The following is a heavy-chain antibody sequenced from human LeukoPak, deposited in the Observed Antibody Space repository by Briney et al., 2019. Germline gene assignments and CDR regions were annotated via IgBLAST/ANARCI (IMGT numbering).Heavy chain of an antibody. Sequence: GGSLRPACAASGFTFSSYSMNSVRQAPGKGMEWVSSISSSSSYIYYADSVKGRFTISRDNAKNSLYLQMNSLRAEDTAVYYWAGKVRNWFDPWGQGTLVTVSS. CDR2: ISSSSSYI. J-gene: IGHJ5*02. CDR3: AGKVRNWFDP. V-gene: IGHV3-21*01. CDR1: GFTFSSYS.